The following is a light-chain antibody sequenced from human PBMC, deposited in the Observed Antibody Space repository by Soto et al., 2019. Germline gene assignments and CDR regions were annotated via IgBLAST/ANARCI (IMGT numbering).Light chain of an antibody. CDR3: QQYDNLPLT. J-gene: IGKJ4*01. Sequence: IQMTQSPSSLSASIGDRVTITCHASHDIRNSLNWYQQTPGKPPKLLISDASNLELGVPSKFRGTGFGTDFSFTIINLQPEDIATYYCQQYDNLPLTFGGGTKVDI. CDR1: HDIRNS. V-gene: IGKV1-33*01. CDR2: DAS.